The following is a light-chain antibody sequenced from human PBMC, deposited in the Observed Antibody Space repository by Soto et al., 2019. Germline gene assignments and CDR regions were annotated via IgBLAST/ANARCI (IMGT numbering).Light chain of an antibody. CDR2: AAS. Sequence: EIQMTQSPSSLSASVGDRVTIPSRASQGISNYLAWYQQKQGKVPKXLIYAASTLQSGVPSRFSGSGSGTDFTLTISSLQPEDFAIYYCQQSYRTPWTFGQGTKVDIK. CDR3: QQSYRTPWT. J-gene: IGKJ1*01. CDR1: QGISNY. V-gene: IGKV1-27*01.